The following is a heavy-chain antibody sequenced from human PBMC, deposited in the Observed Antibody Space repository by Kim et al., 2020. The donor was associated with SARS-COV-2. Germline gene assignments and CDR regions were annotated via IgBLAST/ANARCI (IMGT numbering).Heavy chain of an antibody. Sequence: SETLSLTCAVYGGSFSGYYWSWIRQPPGKGLEWIGEINHSGSTNYNPSLKSRVTISVDTSKNQFSLKLSFVTAADTAVYYCARGRSGYDYFDYWGQGTLVTVSS. CDR2: INHSGST. J-gene: IGHJ4*02. CDR1: GGSFSGYY. CDR3: ARGRSGYDYFDY. V-gene: IGHV4-34*01. D-gene: IGHD3-22*01.